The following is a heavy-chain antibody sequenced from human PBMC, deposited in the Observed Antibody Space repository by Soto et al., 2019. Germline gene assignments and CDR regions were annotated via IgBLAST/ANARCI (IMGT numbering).Heavy chain of an antibody. CDR3: ARRSLKNFDSSGAYYYYYGMDV. D-gene: IGHD3-22*01. CDR2: IYPGDSDT. J-gene: IGHJ6*02. V-gene: IGHV5-51*01. Sequence: VESLKISCKGSGYIFTSYWICWVLQMAVKGLEWMGIIYPGDSDTRYSPSFQGQVTISADKSISTAYLQWSSLKASDTAMYYCARRSLKNFDSSGAYYYYYGMDVWGQGTTVTVSS. CDR1: GYIFTSYW.